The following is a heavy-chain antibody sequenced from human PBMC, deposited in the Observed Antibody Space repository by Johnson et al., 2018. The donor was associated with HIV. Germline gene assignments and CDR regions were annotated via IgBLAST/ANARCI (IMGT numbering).Heavy chain of an antibody. CDR2: VYSAGHT. V-gene: IGHV3-NL1*01. CDR3: ARNLMRYNWNADAFDI. J-gene: IGHJ3*02. D-gene: IGHD1-20*01. CDR1: GFTFSSYG. Sequence: QEKLVESGGGVVQPGRSLRLSCAASGFTFSSYGMHWVRQAPGKGLEWVSVVYSAGHTYYADSVKGRFTISRDNSKNTLYLQMNSLRAEDTAVYYCARNLMRYNWNADAFDIWGQGTMVTVSS.